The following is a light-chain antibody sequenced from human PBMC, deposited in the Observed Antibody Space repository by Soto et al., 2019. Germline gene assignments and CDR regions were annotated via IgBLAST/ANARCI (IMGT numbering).Light chain of an antibody. CDR2: DAS. V-gene: IGKV3-11*01. CDR1: QSVSSH. J-gene: IGKJ4*01. CDR3: QQRSNWHLT. Sequence: EIVLTQSPATLSWSPGERAALSCRASQSVSSHLAWYQQKPGQAPRLLIYDASNRATGIPARFSGSGSGTDFTLIISSLEPEDLAVYYCQQRSNWHLTFGGGTKVEIK.